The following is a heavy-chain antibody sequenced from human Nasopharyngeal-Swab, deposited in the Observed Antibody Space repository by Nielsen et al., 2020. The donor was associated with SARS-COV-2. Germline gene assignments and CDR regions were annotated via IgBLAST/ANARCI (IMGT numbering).Heavy chain of an antibody. D-gene: IGHD1-26*01. J-gene: IGHJ4*02. Sequence: GGSLRLSCAASGFAFSDYSMDWVRQVPGKGLEWVSYITSSSSTRYYADSVKGRFTVSKDNAKNSLYLQMSGLRDEDTAVYYCVREFEATGATYLDYWGLGTLVTVSS. V-gene: IGHV3-48*02. CDR3: VREFEATGATYLDY. CDR1: GFAFSDYS. CDR2: ITSSSSTR.